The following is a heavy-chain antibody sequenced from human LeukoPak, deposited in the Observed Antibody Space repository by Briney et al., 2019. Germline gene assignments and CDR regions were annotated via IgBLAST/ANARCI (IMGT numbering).Heavy chain of an antibody. CDR2: IYYSGST. D-gene: IGHD6-6*01. CDR3: AREYSSSSGRRAFDI. Sequence: SETLSLTCTVSGGSVSGGSYYWSWIRQPPGKGLEWIGYIYYSGSTNYNPSLKSRLTISIDTSENQFSLKLSSVTAADTAVYYCAREYSSSSGRRAFDIWGQGTMVTVSS. J-gene: IGHJ3*02. CDR1: GGSVSGGSYY. V-gene: IGHV4-61*01.